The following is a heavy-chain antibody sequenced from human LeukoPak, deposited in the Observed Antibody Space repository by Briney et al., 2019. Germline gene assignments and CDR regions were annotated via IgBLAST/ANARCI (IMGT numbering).Heavy chain of an antibody. CDR3: AITVDCRATTDCYSYFHH. J-gene: IGHJ1*01. V-gene: IGHV3-74*03. D-gene: IGHD2-21*02. CDR2: VSSDGTYT. Sequence: GGSLRLSCAASGFTFRSYAMSWVRQAPGKGLEWVSRVSSDGTYTEYADSVKGRFTISRDNAKDTLYLQVNSLRAEDTAVYYCAITVDCRATTDCYSYFHHWGQGTLVTVSS. CDR1: GFTFRSYA.